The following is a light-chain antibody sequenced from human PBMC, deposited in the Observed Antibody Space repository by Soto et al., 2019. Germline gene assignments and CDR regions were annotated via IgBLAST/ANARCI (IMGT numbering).Light chain of an antibody. CDR2: GAS. V-gene: IGKV3-20*01. Sequence: EIVLTQSPGTLSLSPGERATLSCRASQSVSSSYLAWYQQKPGQAPRLLIYGASSRATGIPDRFSGSGSGTDFTLTISRLEPEDFAVYYCQQYDSSPVTFGPGTKSGYQT. CDR1: QSVSSSY. CDR3: QQYDSSPVT. J-gene: IGKJ3*01.